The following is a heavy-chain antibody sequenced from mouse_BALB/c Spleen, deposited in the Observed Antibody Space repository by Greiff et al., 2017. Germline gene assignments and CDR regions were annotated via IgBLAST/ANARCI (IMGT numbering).Heavy chain of an antibody. Sequence: EVQVVESGGGLVQPGGSLKLSCAASGFTFSSYTMSWVRQTPEKRLEWVAYISNGGGSTYYPDTVKGRFTISRDNAKNTLYLQMSSLKSEDTAMYYCAREDGNYFAWFAYWGQGTLVTVSA. CDR2: ISNGGGST. CDR1: GFTFSSYT. V-gene: IGHV5-12-2*01. CDR3: AREDGNYFAWFAY. J-gene: IGHJ3*01. D-gene: IGHD2-1*01.